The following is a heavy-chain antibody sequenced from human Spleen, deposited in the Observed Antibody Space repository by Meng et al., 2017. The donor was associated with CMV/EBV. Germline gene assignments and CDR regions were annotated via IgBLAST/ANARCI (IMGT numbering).Heavy chain of an antibody. CDR2: ISGSGGST. J-gene: IGHJ6*02. CDR1: KFTFSTYA. D-gene: IGHD5-12*01. Sequence: GESLKISCAASKFTFSTYAMTWVRQAPGKGLQWVSSISGSGGSTYYADSVKGRFTISRDNSKNTLYLQMNSLRAEDTAVYYCARFESVDIVATMTYYYYYGMDVWGQGTTVTVSS. V-gene: IGHV3-23*01. CDR3: ARFESVDIVATMTYYYYYGMDV.